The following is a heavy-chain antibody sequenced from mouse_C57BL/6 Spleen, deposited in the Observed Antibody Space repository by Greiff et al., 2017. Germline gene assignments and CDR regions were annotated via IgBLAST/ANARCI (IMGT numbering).Heavy chain of an antibody. CDR1: GYSITSGYY. V-gene: IGHV3-6*01. D-gene: IGHD2-2*01. CDR2: ISYDGSN. Sequence: DVKLQESGPGLVKPSQSLSLTCSVTGYSITSGYYWNWIRQFPGNKLGWMGYISYDGSNNYNPSLKNRISITRDTSNNQFFLKLNSVTTEDTATYYCARDYGYRVFDYWGQGTTLTVSS. CDR3: ARDYGYRVFDY. J-gene: IGHJ2*01.